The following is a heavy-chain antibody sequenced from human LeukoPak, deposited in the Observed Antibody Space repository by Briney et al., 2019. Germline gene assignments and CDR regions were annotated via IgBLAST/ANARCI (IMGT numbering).Heavy chain of an antibody. CDR1: GGTFSSYA. CDR3: ARDPREGSGLADY. J-gene: IGHJ4*02. V-gene: IGHV1-69*04. CDR2: IIPILGIA. D-gene: IGHD6-19*01. Sequence: ASVKVSCKASGGTFSSYAISWVRQAPGQGLEWMGRIIPILGIANYAQKFQGRVTITADKSTSTDYMELSSLRSEDTAVYYCARDPREGSGLADYWGQGTLVTVSS.